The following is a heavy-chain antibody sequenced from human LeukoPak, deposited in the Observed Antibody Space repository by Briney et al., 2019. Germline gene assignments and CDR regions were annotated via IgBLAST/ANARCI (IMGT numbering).Heavy chain of an antibody. D-gene: IGHD2-2*02. CDR1: GYTFTSYG. CDR3: ARDPQVDIVVVPAAIPKDYYYYGMDV. J-gene: IGHJ6*02. V-gene: IGHV1-18*01. CDR2: ISAYNGNT. Sequence: GASVKVSCKASGYTFTSYGISWVRQAPGQGLEWMGWISAYNGNTNYAQKLRGRVTMTTDTSTSTAYMELRSLRSDDTAVYYCARDPQVDIVVVPAAIPKDYYYYGMDVWGQGTTVTVSS.